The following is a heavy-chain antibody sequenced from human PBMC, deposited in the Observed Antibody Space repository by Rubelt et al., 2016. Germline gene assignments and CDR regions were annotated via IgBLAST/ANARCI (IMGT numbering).Heavy chain of an antibody. CDR1: GGSVSSHN. D-gene: IGHD2-21*01. V-gene: IGHV4-4*07. CDR2: IYTSGNT. CDR3: ATCANCGGGCDAFVGC. Sequence: QVQLQESGPGLVRPSETLSLTCTVSGGSVSSHNWSWIRQPAGKGLEWIGLIYTSGNTNYSPSLKTRVTLSVDTSKNQFSWELGSVTAGESAVYYSATCANCGGGCDAFVGCWDQGRLGTVA. J-gene: IGHJ4*02.